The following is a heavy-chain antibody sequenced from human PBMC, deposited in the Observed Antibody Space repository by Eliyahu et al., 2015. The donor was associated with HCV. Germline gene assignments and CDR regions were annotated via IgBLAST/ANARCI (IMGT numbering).Heavy chain of an antibody. V-gene: IGHV4-34*01. D-gene: IGHD3-3*01. CDR2: INHVGIG. CDR3: ARGLFGVVSFDY. Sequence: QVQLQQWGAGLLKPSETLSLTCAVYDGSLSGYYWAWIRQPPGEGLEWIGEINHVGIGNYNPSLKSRVTLSADMSKNQVSLKLSSVTAADTAVYYCARGLFGVVSFDYWAQGTLVTVSS. CDR1: DGSLSGYY. J-gene: IGHJ4*02.